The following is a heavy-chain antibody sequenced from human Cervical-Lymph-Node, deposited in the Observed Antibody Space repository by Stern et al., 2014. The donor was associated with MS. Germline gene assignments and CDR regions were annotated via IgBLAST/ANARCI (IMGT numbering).Heavy chain of an antibody. V-gene: IGHV3-9*01. CDR3: AKDHTSSPRMKDCFDS. Sequence: VQLVESGGGLVQPGRSLRLSCAASGFIFGGFAMHWVRQAPGKGLELVSGISWNSLTIAYADSVKGRLTISRDIATNSQYLAVNSPRPEDTAFYFCAKDHTSSPRMKDCFDSWGQGTLVTVSS. D-gene: IGHD2-2*01. J-gene: IGHJ4*02. CDR2: ISWNSLTI. CDR1: GFIFGGFA.